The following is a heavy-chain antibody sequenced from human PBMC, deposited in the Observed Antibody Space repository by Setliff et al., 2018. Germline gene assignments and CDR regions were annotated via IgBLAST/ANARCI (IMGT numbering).Heavy chain of an antibody. CDR2: MYSSGTT. Sequence: SETLSLTCTVSGGSISSGGYFWGWVRQPPGRGLEWIGSMYSSGTTNYNPSLKSRVTMSVDMSKSLLSLKLSSVTTTDTAVYYCAGLFRDGWNYFDSWGQGTLVTVSS. CDR3: AGLFRDGWNYFDS. J-gene: IGHJ4*02. CDR1: GGSISSGGYF. D-gene: IGHD2-21*01. V-gene: IGHV4-39*02.